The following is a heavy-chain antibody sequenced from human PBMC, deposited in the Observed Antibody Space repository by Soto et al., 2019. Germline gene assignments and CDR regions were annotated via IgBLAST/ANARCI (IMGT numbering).Heavy chain of an antibody. V-gene: IGHV4-34*01. Sequence: QVQLQQWGAGLLKPSETLSLTCAVYGGSFSGYYWTWIRQPPGTGLEWIGEINHSGSTNYNPSLKNRVTISVDTSKNQFSLKLTSVTAADTAVDYCARDKITGLFDYWGQGTLVTVSS. D-gene: IGHD3-16*01. J-gene: IGHJ4*02. CDR1: GGSFSGYY. CDR3: ARDKITGLFDY. CDR2: INHSGST.